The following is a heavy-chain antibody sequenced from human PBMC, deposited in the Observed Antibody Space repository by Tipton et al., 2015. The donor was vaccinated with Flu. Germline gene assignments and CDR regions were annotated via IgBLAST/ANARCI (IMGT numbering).Heavy chain of an antibody. V-gene: IGHV4-59*01. Sequence: TLSLTCTVSDGSISPYYWSWVRQPPGEGLQWIGYIFYNGGTNYNPSLKSRVTMSVDTSKNQFSLKVRNVTAADTAVYYCARVLGYCSGGTCYHYFDFWGQGTLVTVPS. CDR3: ARVLGYCSGGTCYHYFDF. CDR1: DGSISPYY. CDR2: IFYNGGT. D-gene: IGHD2-15*01. J-gene: IGHJ4*02.